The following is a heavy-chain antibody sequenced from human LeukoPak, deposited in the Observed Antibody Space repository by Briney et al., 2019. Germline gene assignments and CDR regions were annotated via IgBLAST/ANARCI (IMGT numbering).Heavy chain of an antibody. CDR1: GFTFSSYW. CDR2: IKQDGSEK. Sequence: PGGSLRLSCAASGFTFSSYWMSWVRQAPGKGLEWVANIKQDGSEKYYVDSVKGRFTISRDNAKNSLYLQMNSLRAEETAVYYCARDPGFGELSPFDYWGQGTLVTVSS. D-gene: IGHD3-10*01. V-gene: IGHV3-7*01. J-gene: IGHJ4*02. CDR3: ARDPGFGELSPFDY.